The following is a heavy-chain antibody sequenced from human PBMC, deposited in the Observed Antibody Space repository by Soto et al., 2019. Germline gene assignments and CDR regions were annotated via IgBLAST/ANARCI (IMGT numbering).Heavy chain of an antibody. D-gene: IGHD6-19*01. CDR3: ASAAAIAGCNRYFHL. V-gene: IGHV4-31*02. Sequence: WTWIRQHPGKXXXWNRYIYSSGTTYHNPSIKSRFMLSLDMSKNQFSLKLSPVTAAETAVYYRASAAAIAGCNRYFHLWGRGTLVTVSS. J-gene: IGHJ2*01. CDR2: IYSSGTT.